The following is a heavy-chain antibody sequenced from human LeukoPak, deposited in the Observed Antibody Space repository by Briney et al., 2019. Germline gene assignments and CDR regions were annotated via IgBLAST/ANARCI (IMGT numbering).Heavy chain of an antibody. Sequence: GGSLRLSCAASGFTFSDYYMSWIRQAPGKGLEWVSYISSSGSTIYYADSVKGRFTISRDNAKNSLYLQMNGLRAEDTAVYYCARELSRDGYGEGGAYYYYGMDVWGQGTTVTVSS. D-gene: IGHD5-24*01. V-gene: IGHV3-11*01. CDR3: ARELSRDGYGEGGAYYYYGMDV. CDR1: GFTFSDYY. CDR2: ISSSGSTI. J-gene: IGHJ6*02.